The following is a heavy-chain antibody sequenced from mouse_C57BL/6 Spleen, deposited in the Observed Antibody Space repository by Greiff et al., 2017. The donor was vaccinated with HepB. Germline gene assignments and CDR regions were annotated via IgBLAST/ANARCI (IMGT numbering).Heavy chain of an antibody. D-gene: IGHD2-4*01. Sequence: VQRVESGAELVRPGTSVKVSCKASGYAFTNYLIEWVKQRPGQGLEWIGVINPGSGGTNYNEKFKGKATLTADKSSSTAYMQLSSLTSEDSAVYFCARSDYDDGSWFAYWGQGTLVTVSA. CDR2: INPGSGGT. J-gene: IGHJ3*01. V-gene: IGHV1-54*01. CDR3: ARSDYDDGSWFAY. CDR1: GYAFTNYL.